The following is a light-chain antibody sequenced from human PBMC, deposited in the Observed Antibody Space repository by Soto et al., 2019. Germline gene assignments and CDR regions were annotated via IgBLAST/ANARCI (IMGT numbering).Light chain of an antibody. J-gene: IGLJ1*01. V-gene: IGLV2-14*01. Sequence: QSVLTQPASVSGSPGQSITISCTGTSNDVGGYNYVSWYQQHPGKAPQLIIYEVSNRPSGVPDRFSGSKSGTSASLAITGLQSEDEADYYCAAWDDSLNGVYVFGPGTKLTVL. CDR3: AAWDDSLNGVYV. CDR2: EVS. CDR1: SNDVGGYNY.